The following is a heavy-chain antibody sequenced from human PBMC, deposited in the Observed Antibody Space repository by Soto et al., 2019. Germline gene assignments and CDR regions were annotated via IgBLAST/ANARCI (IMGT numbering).Heavy chain of an antibody. V-gene: IGHV4-30-4*01. Sequence: SETLSLTCSVSGDSISTVDYFWAWIRQPPGQALEYIGYIYKSTTTYYNPSFESRVAISLDTSKSQFSLNVTSVTAADAAVYFCARGRYCLTGRCFPNWFDSWGQGTLVTVSS. D-gene: IGHD2-15*01. J-gene: IGHJ5*01. CDR2: IYKSTTT. CDR1: GDSISTVDYF. CDR3: ARGRYCLTGRCFPNWFDS.